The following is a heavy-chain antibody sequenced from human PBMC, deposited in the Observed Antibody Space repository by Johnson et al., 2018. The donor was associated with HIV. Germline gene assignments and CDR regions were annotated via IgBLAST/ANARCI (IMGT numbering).Heavy chain of an antibody. CDR3: AKGPNGQLDDAFHI. D-gene: IGHD6-6*01. CDR2: ISSSGSTI. Sequence: QVQLVESGGGFVQPGGSLRLSCAASGFTFSNYAMGWIRQAPGKGLEWVSYISSSGSTIYYADSVKGRFTISRDNAKNSLYLQMNSLRAEDTAVYYCAKGPNGQLDDAFHIWGQGTMVTVSS. CDR1: GFTFSNYA. J-gene: IGHJ3*02. V-gene: IGHV3-11*04.